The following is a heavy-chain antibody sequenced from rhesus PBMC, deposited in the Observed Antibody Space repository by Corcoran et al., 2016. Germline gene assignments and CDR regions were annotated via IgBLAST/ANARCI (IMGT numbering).Heavy chain of an antibody. V-gene: IGHV4S9*01. CDR3: ARFPGYYPNFDY. CDR1: GGSISDSYS. J-gene: IGHJ4*01. D-gene: IGHD3-28*01. CDR2: IYGNSAST. Sequence: QVQLQESGPGLVKPSETLSLTCAVSGGSISDSYSWNGIRQPPGKGLGWIGNIYGNSASTYYNPSLKSRVTISKDTSKNQFSLKLTSVTAADTAVYYCARFPGYYPNFDYWGQGVLVTVSS.